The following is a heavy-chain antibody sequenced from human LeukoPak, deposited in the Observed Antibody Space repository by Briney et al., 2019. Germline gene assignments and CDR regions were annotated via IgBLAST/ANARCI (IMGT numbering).Heavy chain of an antibody. CDR2: RHHSGST. CDR1: GYCITSTYW. J-gene: IGHJ4*02. Sequence: SETLSLTCAVSGYCITSTYWRGWIQQTPGRGLEGFGSRHHSGSTSYSPSLKSRVTISVDTSKNPFSLRLSSVTAEDTAVYYCARVGGDDSTGHYSVDYWGQGTLVTVSS. V-gene: IGHV4-38-2*01. CDR3: ARVGGDDSTGHYSVDY. D-gene: IGHD3-22*01.